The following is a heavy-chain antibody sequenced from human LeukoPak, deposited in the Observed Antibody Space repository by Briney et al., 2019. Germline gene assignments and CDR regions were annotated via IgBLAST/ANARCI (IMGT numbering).Heavy chain of an antibody. CDR3: ARGGPDY. V-gene: IGHV3-21*01. CDR2: ISSSSDPI. CDR1: GFTFSSFS. Sequence: PGGSLRLSCAASGFTFSSFSMNWVRQAPGKGLEWVSSISSSSDPIYYADSLKGRFTISRDNAKNSLYLQMNSLRAEDTAVYYCARGGPDYWGQGTLVTVSS. J-gene: IGHJ4*02.